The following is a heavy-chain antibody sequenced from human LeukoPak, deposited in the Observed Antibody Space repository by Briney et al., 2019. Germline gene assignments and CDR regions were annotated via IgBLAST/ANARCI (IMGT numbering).Heavy chain of an antibody. D-gene: IGHD3-22*01. J-gene: IGHJ3*02. CDR3: ASLYYYDSSGYDAFDI. CDR2: IYSDNT. V-gene: IGHV3-53*01. Sequence: GGSLRLSCTVSGFTVSSNSMSWVRQAPGKGLEWVSFIYSDNTHYSDSVKGRFTISRDNSKNTLYLQMNSLRAEDTAVYYCASLYYYDSSGYDAFDIWGQGTMVTVSS. CDR1: GFTVSSNS.